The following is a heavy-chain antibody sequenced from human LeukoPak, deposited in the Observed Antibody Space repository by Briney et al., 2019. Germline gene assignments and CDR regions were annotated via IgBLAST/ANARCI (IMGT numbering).Heavy chain of an antibody. CDR3: ARDRAYYYGSGSYYKYGNHWFDP. CDR1: GYTFTSYY. Sequence: GASVKVSCKASGYTFTSYYMHWVRQAPGQGLEWMGIIHPSDGSTSYAQKFQGRVTMTRDTSTSTVYMELSSLRSEDTAVYYCARDRAYYYGSGSYYKYGNHWFDPWGQGTLVTVSS. CDR2: IHPSDGST. D-gene: IGHD3-10*01. J-gene: IGHJ5*02. V-gene: IGHV1-46*01.